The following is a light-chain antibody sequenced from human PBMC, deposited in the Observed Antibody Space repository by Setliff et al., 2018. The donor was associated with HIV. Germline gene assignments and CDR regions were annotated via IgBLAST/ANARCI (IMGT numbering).Light chain of an antibody. J-gene: IGLJ1*01. V-gene: IGLV2-14*03. CDR2: DVT. CDR3: SSYTSSIPLYV. CDR1: SSDVGGSNY. Sequence: QSALTQPASVSGSPGQSITISCTGTSSDVGGSNYVSWYQQYPDKAPKLMICDVTNRPSGISNRFSGSKSGNTASLTISGLQAEDEADYYCSSYTSSIPLYVFGTGTKVTVL.